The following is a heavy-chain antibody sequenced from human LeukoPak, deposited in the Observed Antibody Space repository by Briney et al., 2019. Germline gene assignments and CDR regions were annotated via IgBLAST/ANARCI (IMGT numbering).Heavy chain of an antibody. D-gene: IGHD2-2*01. J-gene: IGHJ3*02. V-gene: IGHV4-34*01. CDR1: GGSFSDYY. CDR2: INHSGST. CDR3: ARGKSDCSSTSCYLVPSRVRAFDI. Sequence: SETLSLTCAVYGGSFSDYYWSWIRQPPGKGLEWIGEINHSGSTNYNPSLKSRVTISVDTSKNQFSLKLSSVTAADTAVYYCARGKSDCSSTSCYLVPSRVRAFDIWGQGTMVTVSS.